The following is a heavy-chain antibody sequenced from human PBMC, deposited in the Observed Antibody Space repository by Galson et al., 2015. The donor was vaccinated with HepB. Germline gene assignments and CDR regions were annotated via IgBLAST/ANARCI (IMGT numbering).Heavy chain of an antibody. Sequence: SLRLSCAASGFTFSSYGMHWVRQAPGKGLEWVAVISYDGSNKYYADSVKGRFTISRDNSKNTLYLQMNSLRADDTAVYYCAKGWSDGSGSTEYYFDYWGQGTLVTVS. J-gene: IGHJ4*02. CDR2: ISYDGSNK. V-gene: IGHV3-30*18. D-gene: IGHD3-10*01. CDR1: GFTFSSYG. CDR3: AKGWSDGSGSTEYYFDY.